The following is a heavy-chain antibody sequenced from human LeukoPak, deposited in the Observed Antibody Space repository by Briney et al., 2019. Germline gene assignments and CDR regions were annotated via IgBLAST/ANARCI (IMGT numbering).Heavy chain of an antibody. CDR2: IYHSGST. J-gene: IGHJ6*03. Sequence: SETLSLTCTVSGGSISSGYYWGWIRQPPGKGLEWIGSIYHSGSTYYNPSLKSRVTISVDTSKNQFSLKLSSVTAADTAVYYCARVGYYYYMDVWGKGTTVTVSS. CDR3: ARVGYYYYMDV. CDR1: GGSISSGYY. V-gene: IGHV4-38-2*02.